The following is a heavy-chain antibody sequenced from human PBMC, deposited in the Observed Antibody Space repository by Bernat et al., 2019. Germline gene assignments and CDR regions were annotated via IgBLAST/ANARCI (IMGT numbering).Heavy chain of an antibody. V-gene: IGHV4-38-2*01. CDR2: MDHGGNT. Sequence: QVQLQESGPGLVQPSETLSLTCAVSGYLISSGYHWGWIRQPPGKGLEWITSMDHGGNTYYNPSLKSRVTISIDTSKNQFSLKLSSVTAADTAVYYCAGVRDFGSGPRNFDYWGQGTLVTVSS. CDR1: GYLISSGYH. D-gene: IGHD3-3*01. J-gene: IGHJ4*02. CDR3: AGVRDFGSGPRNFDY.